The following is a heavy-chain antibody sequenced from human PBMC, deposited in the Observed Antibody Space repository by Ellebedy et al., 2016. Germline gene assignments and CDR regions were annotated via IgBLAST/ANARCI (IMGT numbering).Heavy chain of an antibody. J-gene: IGHJ4*02. V-gene: IGHV1-69*04. D-gene: IGHD5-18*01. CDR1: GGTFSSYA. CDR3: ATSNTADY. CDR2: IIPILGIA. Sequence: SVKVSXXASGGTFSSYAFSWVRQAPGQGLEWMGRIIPILGIANYAQKFQGRVTITADKSTSTAYMELSSLRSEDTAMYYCATSNTADYWGQGTLVTVSS.